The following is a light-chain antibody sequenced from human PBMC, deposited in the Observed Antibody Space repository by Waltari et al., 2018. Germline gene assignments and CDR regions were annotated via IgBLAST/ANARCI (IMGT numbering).Light chain of an antibody. Sequence: EIVVTQSPGTLPLSQGESVTLSCRASQNIGRYLVWYQQKPGQAPRLLIYEASRRATGLPDRFSGSGSGTDFSLTISRLEPEDFAIYYCQNHERLPATFGQGTKVEIK. CDR2: EAS. CDR3: QNHERLPAT. V-gene: IGKV3-20*01. J-gene: IGKJ1*01. CDR1: QNIGRY.